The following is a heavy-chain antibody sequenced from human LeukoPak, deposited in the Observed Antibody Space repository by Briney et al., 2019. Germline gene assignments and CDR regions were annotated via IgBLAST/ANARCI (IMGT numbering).Heavy chain of an antibody. CDR1: GFTLSKYG. J-gene: IGHJ4*02. V-gene: IGHV3-30*02. CDR3: GRDDRGYCSDGTCYSLWDH. Sequence: GGSLRLSCAASGFTLSKYGMHWVRQAPGKGLEWVAFIRHDGGKTNYADSVKGRFTISRDNSKNTLYLQMSSLRVEDTAVHYCGRDDRGYCSDGTCYSLWDHWGQGTLVTVSS. CDR2: IRHDGGKT. D-gene: IGHD2-15*01.